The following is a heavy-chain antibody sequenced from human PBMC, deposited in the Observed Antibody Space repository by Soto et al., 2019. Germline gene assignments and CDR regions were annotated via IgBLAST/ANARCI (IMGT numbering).Heavy chain of an antibody. D-gene: IGHD6-19*01. CDR3: ARELEQWLPHSYGLDG. CDR2: ISYDGSNK. J-gene: IGHJ6*02. V-gene: IGHV3-30*03. CDR1: GFTFSSYG. Sequence: PGGSLRLSCAASGFTFSSYGMHWVRQAPGKGLEWVAVISYDGSNKYYADSVKGRFTISRDNAKNTLYLQMNSLRAEDTAVYYCARELEQWLPHSYGLDGWGQGTTVTVSS.